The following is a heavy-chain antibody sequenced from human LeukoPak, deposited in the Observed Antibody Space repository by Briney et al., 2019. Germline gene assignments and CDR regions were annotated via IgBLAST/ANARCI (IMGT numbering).Heavy chain of an antibody. CDR2: ISSSSSYI. CDR1: GFTFSSCT. CDR3: AKALPTAMTVDY. J-gene: IGHJ4*02. D-gene: IGHD2-2*01. V-gene: IGHV3-21*01. Sequence: GGSLRLSCAASGFTFSSCTMNWVRQAPGKGLESVSSISSSSSYIYYADSVKGRFTISRDNAKNSLYLQMNGLRAEDTAVYYCAKALPTAMTVDYWGQGTLVTVSS.